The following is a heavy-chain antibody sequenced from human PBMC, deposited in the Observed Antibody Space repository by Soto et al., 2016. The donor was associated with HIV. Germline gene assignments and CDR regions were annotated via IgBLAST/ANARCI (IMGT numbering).Heavy chain of an antibody. CDR3: ARVMVVTAITYYYYGMDV. J-gene: IGHJ6*02. D-gene: IGHD2-21*02. Sequence: EVQLVESGGGLVQPGGSLRLSCAASGFTFSSYSVNWVRQAPGKGLEWVSYISSSSSTIYYADSVKGRFTISRDNAKNSLYLQMNSLRAEDTAVYYCARVMVVTAITYYYYGMDVWGQGTTVTVSS. CDR2: ISSSSSTI. CDR1: GFTFSSYS. V-gene: IGHV3-48*04.